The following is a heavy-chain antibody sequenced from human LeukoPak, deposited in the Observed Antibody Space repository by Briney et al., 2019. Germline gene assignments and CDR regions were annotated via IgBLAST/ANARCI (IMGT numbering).Heavy chain of an antibody. CDR1: GGSISSSSYY. J-gene: IGHJ4*02. Sequence: SETLSLTCTVSGGSISSSSYYWGWIRQPPGKGLEWIGSIYYSGSTYYNPSLKSRVTISVDTSKNQFSLKLSSVTAADTAVYYCARTVLRYFDWLEPFDYWGQGTLVTVSS. V-gene: IGHV4-39*07. D-gene: IGHD3-9*01. CDR2: IYYSGST. CDR3: ARTVLRYFDWLEPFDY.